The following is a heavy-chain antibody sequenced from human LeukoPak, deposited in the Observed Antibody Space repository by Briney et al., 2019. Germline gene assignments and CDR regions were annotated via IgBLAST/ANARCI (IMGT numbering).Heavy chain of an antibody. D-gene: IGHD5-12*01. CDR1: GGTFSSYA. J-gene: IGHJ4*02. CDR2: IIPILGIA. V-gene: IGHV1-69*04. Sequence: SVKVSCKASGGTFSSYAISWVRQAPGQGLEWMGRIIPILGIANYAQKFQGRVTITADKSTSTAYMELSSLRSEDTAVYYCARVVGYSGYDYRDYWGQGTLVTVSS. CDR3: ARVVGYSGYDYRDY.